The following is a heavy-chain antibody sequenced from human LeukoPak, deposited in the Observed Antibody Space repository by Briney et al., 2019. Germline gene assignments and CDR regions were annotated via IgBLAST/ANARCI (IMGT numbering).Heavy chain of an antibody. D-gene: IGHD4-17*01. CDR3: AGGISTHSDTGDYGGGYYYFDN. Sequence: PSETLSLTCAVNGGSISNYQWTWIRQSPEKGLEWIGKINHFGSSNYNPSLNSRVAVSLEAPKNQFSLELRSVTAADTAVYYCAGGISTHSDTGDYGGGYYYFDNWGQGILVTVSS. J-gene: IGHJ4*02. CDR1: GGSISNYQ. CDR2: INHFGSS. V-gene: IGHV4-34*01.